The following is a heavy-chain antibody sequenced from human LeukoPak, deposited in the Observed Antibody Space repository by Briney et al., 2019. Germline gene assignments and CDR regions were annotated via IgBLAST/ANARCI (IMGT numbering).Heavy chain of an antibody. V-gene: IGHV4-34*01. CDR3: ARGWGITTVRGVISFDY. D-gene: IGHD3-10*01. J-gene: IGHJ4*02. CDR1: GGSFSGYY. Sequence: SETLSLTCAVYGGSFSGYYWSWIRQPPGKGLEWIGEINHSGSTNYNPSLKSRVTISVDTSKNQFSLKLSSVTAADTAVYYCARGWGITTVRGVISFDYWGQGTLVTVSS. CDR2: INHSGST.